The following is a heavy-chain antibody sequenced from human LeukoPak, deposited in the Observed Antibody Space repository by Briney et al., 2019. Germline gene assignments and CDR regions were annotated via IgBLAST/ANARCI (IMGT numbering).Heavy chain of an antibody. Sequence: GGSLRLSCAASGFTFTTYPMSWLRQAPGKGLEWVSSITGSGGSTSYSDSVRGRFTISRDNSQNTVYLQMDSLRVDDTAVYYCAKVPATNHYYFDYWGQGSLVTVSS. CDR3: AKVPATNHYYFDY. CDR2: ITGSGGST. CDR1: GFTFTTYP. D-gene: IGHD5-24*01. V-gene: IGHV3-23*01. J-gene: IGHJ4*02.